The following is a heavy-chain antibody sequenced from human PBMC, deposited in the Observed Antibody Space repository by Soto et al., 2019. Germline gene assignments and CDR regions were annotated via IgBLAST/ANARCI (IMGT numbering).Heavy chain of an antibody. CDR3: ARELRSGSGFHHMDV. V-gene: IGHV4-31*03. Sequence: QVQLQESGPGLVKPSQTLSLTCTVSGGSISSGGYYWSWIRQHPGKGLEWIGYIYYSGSTYYNPSLKSRVTIAVDTSKNQFALKLSSVTAADTAVYYCARELRSGSGFHHMDVWGKGTTVTVSS. CDR1: GGSISSGGYY. D-gene: IGHD3-3*01. CDR2: IYYSGST. J-gene: IGHJ6*03.